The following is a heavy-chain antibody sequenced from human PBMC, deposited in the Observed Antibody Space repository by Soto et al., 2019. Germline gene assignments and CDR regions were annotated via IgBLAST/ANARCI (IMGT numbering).Heavy chain of an antibody. Sequence: QVQLVQSGAEVKKPGASVKVSCKASGYTFTSYGISWVRQAPGQGLEWMGWISAYNGNTNYAQKLQGRVTMTTDTSTSAAYMELRGLRSDDTAVYYCARDPLRWGGYSGYDYYYGMDVWGRGTTVTVAS. V-gene: IGHV1-18*04. CDR1: GYTFTSYG. J-gene: IGHJ6*02. CDR2: ISAYNGNT. D-gene: IGHD5-12*01. CDR3: ARDPLRWGGYSGYDYYYGMDV.